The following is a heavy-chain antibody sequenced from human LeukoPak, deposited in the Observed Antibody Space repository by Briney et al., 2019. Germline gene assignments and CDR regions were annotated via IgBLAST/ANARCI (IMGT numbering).Heavy chain of an antibody. Sequence: GPSVKVSCKASGYTFTGYYMHWVRQAPGQGLEWMGWINPNSGGTNYAQKFQGRVTITRNTSISTAYMELSSLRSEDTAVYYCARGNWDRFDYWGQGTLVTVSS. V-gene: IGHV1-2*02. CDR2: INPNSGGT. CDR1: GYTFTGYY. J-gene: IGHJ4*02. D-gene: IGHD7-27*01. CDR3: ARGNWDRFDY.